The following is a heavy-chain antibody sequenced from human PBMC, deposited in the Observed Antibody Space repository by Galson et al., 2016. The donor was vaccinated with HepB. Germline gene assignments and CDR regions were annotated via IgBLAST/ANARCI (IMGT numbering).Heavy chain of an antibody. J-gene: IGHJ4*02. V-gene: IGHV3-73*01. D-gene: IGHD5-18*01. CDR1: GFPFSGSA. CDR3: TRLVDTAFFY. Sequence: SLRLSCAASGFPFSGSAIHWVRQAPGKGPEWVGRSRSTGTTYATTYATSVKGRFTISRDDSKNTAYLEMNSLKNEDTAVYCCTRLVDTAFFYWGQGTLVTVSS. CDR2: SRSTGTTYAT.